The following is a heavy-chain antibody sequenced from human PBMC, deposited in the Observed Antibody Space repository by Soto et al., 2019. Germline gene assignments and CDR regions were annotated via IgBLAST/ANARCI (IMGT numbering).Heavy chain of an antibody. Sequence: GGSLRLSCAASGFTFSSYAMSWVRRAPGKGLEWVSAISGSGGSTYYADSVKGRFTISRDNSKNTLYLQMNSLRAEDTAVYYCAKDTMVRGAIPNWFDPWGQGTLVTVSS. CDR2: ISGSGGST. V-gene: IGHV3-23*01. CDR3: AKDTMVRGAIPNWFDP. D-gene: IGHD3-10*01. J-gene: IGHJ5*02. CDR1: GFTFSSYA.